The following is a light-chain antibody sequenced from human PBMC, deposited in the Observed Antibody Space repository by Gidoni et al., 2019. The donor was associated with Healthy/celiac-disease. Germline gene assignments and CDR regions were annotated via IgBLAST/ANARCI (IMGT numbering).Light chain of an antibody. V-gene: IGKV1-39*01. J-gene: IGKJ4*01. Sequence: DIQMNQSPSSLSASVGDRVTITCRASRSISSYLNWYQQKPGKAPKLLIYAASSLQSGVPSRFSGSRSGTDFTLTISSLQPEDFATYYCQQSYSTVLTFGGGTKVEIK. CDR2: AAS. CDR1: RSISSY. CDR3: QQSYSTVLT.